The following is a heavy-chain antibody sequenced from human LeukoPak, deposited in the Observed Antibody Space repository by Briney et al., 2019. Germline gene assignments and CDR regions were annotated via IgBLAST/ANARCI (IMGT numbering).Heavy chain of an antibody. CDR2: IKQDESIK. J-gene: IGHJ4*02. D-gene: IGHD6-19*01. V-gene: IGHV3-7*04. CDR1: GFTFSAHW. CDR3: ARDAVTGLEY. Sequence: GGSLRLSCAAPGFTFSAHWMTGVRQAPGKGLEWVANIKQDESIKYYVDSVKGRFTISRDNAKDTLYLRMDSLRAEDTAVYYCARDAVTGLEYWGQGTLVTVSS.